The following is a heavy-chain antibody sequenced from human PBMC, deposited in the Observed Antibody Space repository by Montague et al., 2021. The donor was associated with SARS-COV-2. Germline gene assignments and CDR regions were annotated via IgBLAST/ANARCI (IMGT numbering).Heavy chain of an antibody. CDR3: ARIPVGSKYYFDF. D-gene: IGHD2-2*01. CDR2: TYYRSKWYN. J-gene: IGHJ4*03. Sequence: CAISGDSVSSNIATWNWIRQSPSRGLEWLGRTYYRSKWYNDYAESVKSRITIDPDTSKHQFSLHLNSVTPEDTAVYYCARIPVGSKYYFDFWGQGTTVTVPS. V-gene: IGHV6-1*01. CDR1: GDSVSSNIAT.